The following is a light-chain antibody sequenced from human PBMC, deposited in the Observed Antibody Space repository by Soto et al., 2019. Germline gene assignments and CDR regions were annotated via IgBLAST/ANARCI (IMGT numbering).Light chain of an antibody. V-gene: IGKV2-30*01. CDR1: QSLVYSDGNIY. CDR3: MQGTHWPPIT. J-gene: IGKJ5*01. Sequence: VVLTQSPLSLPVTLGPPASISCRSTQSLVYSDGNIYLNWFQQRPGQSPRRLIYKVSNRDSGVPDRFSGSGSGTDFTLKISRVEAEDVGVYYCMQGTHWPPITFGQGTRLEIK. CDR2: KVS.